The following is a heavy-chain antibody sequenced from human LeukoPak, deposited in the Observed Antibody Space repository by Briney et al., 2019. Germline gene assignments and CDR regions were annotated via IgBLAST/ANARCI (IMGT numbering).Heavy chain of an antibody. CDR2: ISAYNGNT. D-gene: IGHD3-22*01. CDR3: ARTYYYDSSGYSHDAFDI. V-gene: IGHV1-18*01. Sequence: ASVKVSCKASGYTFTSYGISWVRQAPGQGLEWMGWISAYNGNTNYAQKLQGRVTMTTDTSTSTAYMELRSLRSDDTAVYYCARTYYYDSSGYSHDAFDIWGQGTMVTVSS. CDR1: GYTFTSYG. J-gene: IGHJ3*02.